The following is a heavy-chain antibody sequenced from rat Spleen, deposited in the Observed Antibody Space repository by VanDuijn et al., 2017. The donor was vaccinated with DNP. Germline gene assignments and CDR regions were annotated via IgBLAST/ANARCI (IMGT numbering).Heavy chain of an antibody. Sequence: QVQLKESGPGMVQPSQTLSLTCTVSGFSLTDYSVYWVRQPPGKVLEWIAAISSGGITYYNSALKSRLSFSKATSKSQVFLKMNSLQTDDTGTYYCASTLVNYGTYGYYAMDAWGQGTSVTVSS. V-gene: IGHV2-6*01. CDR3: ASTLVNYGTYGYYAMDA. J-gene: IGHJ4*01. CDR1: GFSLTDYS. CDR2: ISSGGIT. D-gene: IGHD1-3*01.